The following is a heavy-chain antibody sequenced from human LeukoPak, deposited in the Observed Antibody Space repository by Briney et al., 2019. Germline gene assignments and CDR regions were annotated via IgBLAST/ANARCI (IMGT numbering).Heavy chain of an antibody. D-gene: IGHD3-16*01. CDR2: ISDGSSYT. CDR3: AREAWGSPGSAFDI. J-gene: IGHJ3*02. CDR1: GFAFSEYY. V-gene: IGHV3-11*06. Sequence: PEGSPRLSCAASGFAFSEYYMSWIRQAPGKGLEWVSYISDGSSYTKYADSVKGRFTISRDNAKNSLYLQMNSLRAEDTAMYYCAREAWGSPGSAFDIWGQGTMVTVSS.